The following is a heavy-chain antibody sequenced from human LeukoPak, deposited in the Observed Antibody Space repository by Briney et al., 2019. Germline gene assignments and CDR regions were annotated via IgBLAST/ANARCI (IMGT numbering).Heavy chain of an antibody. CDR1: GFTFSSYG. V-gene: IGHV3-30*18. D-gene: IGHD5-24*01. CDR2: ISYDGSNK. J-gene: IGHJ4*02. Sequence: PGGSLRLSCAASGFTFSSYGMHWVRQAPGKGLEWVAVISYDGSNKYYADSVKGRFTISRDNSKNTLYLQMNSLRAEDTAVYYCANLEATIAYWGQGTLVTVSS. CDR3: ANLEATIAY.